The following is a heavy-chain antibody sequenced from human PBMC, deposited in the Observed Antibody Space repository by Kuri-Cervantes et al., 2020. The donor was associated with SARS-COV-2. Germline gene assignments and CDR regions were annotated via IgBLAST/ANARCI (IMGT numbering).Heavy chain of an antibody. CDR3: ARRLEYDFWSGPLDAFDI. CDR2: ISSSSTI. V-gene: IGHV3-69-1*02. CDR1: GFTFSDYY. J-gene: IGHJ3*02. Sequence: GGSLRLSCAASGFTFSDYYMNWVRQAPGKGLEWVSSISSSSTIYYADSVKGRFTISRDNAKNSLYLQMNSLRAEDTAVYYCARRLEYDFWSGPLDAFDIWGQGTTVTVSS. D-gene: IGHD3-3*01.